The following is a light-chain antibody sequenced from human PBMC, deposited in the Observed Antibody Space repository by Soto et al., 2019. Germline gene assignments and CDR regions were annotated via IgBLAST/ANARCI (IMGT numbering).Light chain of an antibody. CDR3: TSFAPRRVHG. V-gene: IGLV2-14*01. CDR1: SSDVRDYNY. Sequence: QSALTKPASVSRSPGQSLTISCTGTSSDVRDYNYVSWYQHHPIIAPKHIVYAVRNRPSGVPNRFSGAKSGNAGSLTNSGLQAEDEGDYYCTSFAPRRVHGFGSGTKVTVL. J-gene: IGLJ1*01. CDR2: AVR.